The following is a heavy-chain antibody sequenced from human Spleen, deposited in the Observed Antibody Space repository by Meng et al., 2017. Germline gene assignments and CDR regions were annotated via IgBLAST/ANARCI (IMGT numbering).Heavy chain of an antibody. V-gene: IGHV4-39*01. CDR3: VRSSGWVRTGFDP. CDR2: IGHSGTT. Sequence: QPQLQESGPGLVKPSEALSLTWSVSGGSISTSGYYWGWIRQPPGKGLEWIGSIGHSGTTYYTPSLRRRVTVSIDTSKNQFSLEVTSVTAADMAVYYCVRSSGWVRTGFDPWGQGTLVTVSS. D-gene: IGHD6-19*01. CDR1: GGSISTSGYY. J-gene: IGHJ5*02.